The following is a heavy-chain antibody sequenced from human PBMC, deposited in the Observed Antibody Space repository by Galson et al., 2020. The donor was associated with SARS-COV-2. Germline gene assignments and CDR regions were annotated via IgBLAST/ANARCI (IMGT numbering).Heavy chain of an antibody. J-gene: IGHJ4*02. CDR3: ATRSLAAASANFDH. D-gene: IGHD6-13*01. CDR2: VFHTGVT. V-gene: IGHV4-4*02. Sequence: ASETLSLTCAVSGGSINTNNWWSWVRQPPGKGLEWIGEVFHTGVTDHNPSLKSRVTISVDKSNSRFSLKLTSVTAADTALYYCATRSLAAASANFDHWGQGTLVTVSS. CDR1: GGSINTNNW.